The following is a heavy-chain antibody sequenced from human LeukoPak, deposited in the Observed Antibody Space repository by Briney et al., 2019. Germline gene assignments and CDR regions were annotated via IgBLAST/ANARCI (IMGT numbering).Heavy chain of an antibody. V-gene: IGHV1-18*01. CDR1: GYTFTSYG. D-gene: IGHD2-15*01. CDR2: ISAYNGNT. Sequence: GASVKVSCKASGYTFTSYGISWVRQAPGQGLEWMGWISAYNGNTNYAQKLQGRVTMTTDTSTSTAYMELRSLRSVDTAVYYCARVPGYCSGGSCYHSDYWGQGTLVTVSS. CDR3: ARVPGYCSGGSCYHSDY. J-gene: IGHJ4*02.